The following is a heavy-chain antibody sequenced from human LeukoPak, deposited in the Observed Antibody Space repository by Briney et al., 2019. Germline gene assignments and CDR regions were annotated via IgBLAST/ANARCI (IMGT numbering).Heavy chain of an antibody. CDR1: GYTFTGYY. D-gene: IGHD1-1*01. J-gene: IGHJ6*03. V-gene: IGHV1-2*02. CDR3: ARDWGPQLELGYMDV. Sequence: GASVKVSCKASGYTFTGYYMHWVRQAPGQGLEWMGWINPNSGGTNYAQKFQGRVTMTRDTSISTAYMELSRLRSDDTAVYYCARDWGPQLELGYMDVWGKGTTVTVSS. CDR2: INPNSGGT.